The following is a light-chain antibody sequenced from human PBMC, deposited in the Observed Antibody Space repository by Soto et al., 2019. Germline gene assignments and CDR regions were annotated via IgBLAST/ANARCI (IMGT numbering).Light chain of an antibody. CDR1: SSNIGRGYD. J-gene: IGLJ3*02. Sequence: QSVLTQPPSVSGAPGQRVTISCTGSSSNIGRGYDVHWYQQLPGTAPKLLIYGNNNRPSGVPDRFSGSKSGTSASLAITGLQAEDEADYYCKSYDNSLTGYWVFGGGTKVTVL. CDR3: KSYDNSLTGYWV. CDR2: GNN. V-gene: IGLV1-40*01.